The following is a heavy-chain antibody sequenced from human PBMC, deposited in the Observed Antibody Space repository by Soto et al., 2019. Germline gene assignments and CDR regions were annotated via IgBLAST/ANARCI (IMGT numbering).Heavy chain of an antibody. Sequence: GGSLRLSCAGSGFTFSSYGMHWVRQAPGKGLEWVAVISYDGSNKYYADSVKGRFTISRDNSKNTLYLQMNSLRAEDTAVYYCAKNTYDSSVSLDVWGQGTLVTVSS. J-gene: IGHJ4*02. D-gene: IGHD3-22*01. CDR2: ISYDGSNK. V-gene: IGHV3-30*18. CDR3: AKNTYDSSVSLDV. CDR1: GFTFSSYG.